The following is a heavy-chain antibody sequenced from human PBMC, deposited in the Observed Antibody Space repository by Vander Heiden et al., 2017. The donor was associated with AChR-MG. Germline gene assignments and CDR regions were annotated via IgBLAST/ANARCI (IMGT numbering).Heavy chain of an antibody. Sequence: EVQLMESGGGLVQPAGSLRLSCAGSGFTFSTYWMGWVRQAPGKGLEWVAYIKEEGREKFYVDSVKGRFTISRDNTKKSLYFKMNSLRVEDTAGYYCAGDLGIYWGQGTLVTVSS. CDR3: AGDLGIY. D-gene: IGHD3-16*01. CDR2: IKEEGREK. V-gene: IGHV3-7*01. J-gene: IGHJ4*02. CDR1: GFTFSTYW.